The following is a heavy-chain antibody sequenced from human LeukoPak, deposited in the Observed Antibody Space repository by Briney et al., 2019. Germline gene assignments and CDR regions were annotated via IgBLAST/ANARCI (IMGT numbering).Heavy chain of an antibody. D-gene: IGHD3-3*01. CDR2: ISSSSSTI. Sequence: GGSLRLSCAASGFTFSSYSMNWVRQAPGKGLEWVSYISSSSSTIYYADSVKGRFTISRDNAKNSLYLQMNSLRAEDTAVYYCARGERFLEWLLGHKAADYAFDIWGQGTMVTVSS. CDR1: GFTFSSYS. J-gene: IGHJ3*02. V-gene: IGHV3-48*01. CDR3: ARGERFLEWLLGHKAADYAFDI.